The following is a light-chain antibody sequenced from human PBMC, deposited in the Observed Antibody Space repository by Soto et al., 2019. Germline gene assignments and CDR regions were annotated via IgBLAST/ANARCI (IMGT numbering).Light chain of an antibody. Sequence: DIQMTQSPSTLSASVGDRVTITCRASQSISSWLAWYQQKPGKAPKLLIYDASSLESGVPPRFSGSGSGTEFTLTISSLQPDDFATEYCQQYNSYSQTFGQGTQVEIK. CDR1: QSISSW. V-gene: IGKV1-5*01. CDR3: QQYNSYSQT. J-gene: IGKJ1*01. CDR2: DAS.